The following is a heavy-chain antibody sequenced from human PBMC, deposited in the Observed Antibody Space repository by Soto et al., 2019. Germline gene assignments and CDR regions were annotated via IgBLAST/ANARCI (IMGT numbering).Heavy chain of an antibody. CDR1: GYTFTSYD. Sequence: GASVKVSCKASGYTFTSYDISWVRQAPGQGLEWMGWISAYIGTANYAQKFQGRVTMTADKSTSTAYMELSSLRSEDTAVYYCARRPGYTYSGSYYGMDVWGQGTTVTVS. CDR3: ARRPGYTYSGSYYGMDV. V-gene: IGHV1-18*01. D-gene: IGHD1-26*01. CDR2: ISAYIGTA. J-gene: IGHJ6*02.